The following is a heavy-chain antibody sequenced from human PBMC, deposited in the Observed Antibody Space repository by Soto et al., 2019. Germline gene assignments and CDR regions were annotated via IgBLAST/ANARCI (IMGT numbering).Heavy chain of an antibody. D-gene: IGHD3-22*01. CDR2: VSGSGGST. CDR1: GFTFSSYA. Sequence: GGSLRLSCAASGFTFSSYAMSWVRQSPGKGLEWVSSVSGSGGSTYYADSVKGRFTISRDNSKNTLSLQMNSLRAEDTAIYYCAKREELYYDSSGFVYYFAYWGQGTLVTVSS. J-gene: IGHJ4*02. CDR3: AKREELYYDSSGFVYYFAY. V-gene: IGHV3-23*01.